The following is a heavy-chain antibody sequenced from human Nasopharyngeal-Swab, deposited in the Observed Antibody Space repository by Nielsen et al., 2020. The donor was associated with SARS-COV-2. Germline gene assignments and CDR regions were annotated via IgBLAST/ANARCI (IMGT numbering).Heavy chain of an antibody. CDR2: IKQDGSEK. V-gene: IGHV3-7*01. D-gene: IGHD3-22*01. Sequence: LKISCAASGFTFSSYWMSWVRQAPGKGLEWVANIKQDGSEKYYVDSVKGRFTISRDNAKNSLYLQMNSLRAEDTAVYYCARDEYYYDSSGYYDGMDVWGQGTTVTVSS. J-gene: IGHJ6*02. CDR1: GFTFSSYW. CDR3: ARDEYYYDSSGYYDGMDV.